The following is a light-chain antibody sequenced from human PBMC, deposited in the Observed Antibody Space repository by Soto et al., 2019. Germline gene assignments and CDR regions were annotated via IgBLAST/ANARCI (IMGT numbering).Light chain of an antibody. CDR1: SSNIGAGYD. CDR3: QSYGSSRSGLWV. Sequence: QSVLTQPPSVSGAPGQRVTISCTGSSSNIGAGYDVHWYQQLPGTAPKLLIYGNSSRPSGVPDRFSGSKSGTSAPLAITGLQAEDEADYYCQSYGSSRSGLWVFGGGTKLTVL. V-gene: IGLV1-40*01. J-gene: IGLJ3*02. CDR2: GNS.